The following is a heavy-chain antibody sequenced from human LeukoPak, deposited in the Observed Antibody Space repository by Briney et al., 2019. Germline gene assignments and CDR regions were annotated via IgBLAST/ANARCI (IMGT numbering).Heavy chain of an antibody. V-gene: IGHV4-34*01. J-gene: IGHJ4*02. CDR1: GGSFSGYY. CDR3: ARRLGYDYVWGSYRYYFDY. CDR2: INHSGST. D-gene: IGHD3-16*02. Sequence: SETLSLTCAVYGGSFSGYYWSWIRQPPGKGLEWIGEINHSGSTNYNPSLKSRVTISVDTSKNQFSLKLSSVTAADTAVYYCARRLGYDYVWGSYRYYFDYWGQGTLVTVSS.